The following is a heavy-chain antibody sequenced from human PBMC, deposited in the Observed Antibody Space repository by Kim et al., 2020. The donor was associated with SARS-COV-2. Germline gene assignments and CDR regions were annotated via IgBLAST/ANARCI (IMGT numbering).Heavy chain of an antibody. D-gene: IGHD5-12*01. J-gene: IGHJ4*01. V-gene: IGHV3-30*04. CDR2: ISYDGSNK. CDR1: GFTFSSYA. Sequence: GGSLRLSCAVSGFTFSSYAMHWVRQAPGKGLEWVAVISYDGSNKYYVDSVKGRFTISRDNSKNTLYLQMNSLRAEDTAVYYCARDRGGYAHVYYFDYWG. CDR3: ARDRGGYAHVYYFDY.